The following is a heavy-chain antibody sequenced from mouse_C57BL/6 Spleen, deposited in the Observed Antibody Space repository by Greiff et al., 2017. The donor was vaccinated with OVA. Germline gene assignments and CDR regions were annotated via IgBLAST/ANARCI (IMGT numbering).Heavy chain of an antibody. D-gene: IGHD2-5*01. Sequence: VQLQQSGPELVKPGASVKISCKASGYAFSSSWMNWVKQRPGKGLEWIGRIYPGDGDTNYNGKFKGKATLTADKSSSTAYMQLSSLTSEDSAVYFCARAYYSNHYGAYWGQGTLVTVSA. CDR1: GYAFSSSW. J-gene: IGHJ3*01. CDR3: ARAYYSNHYGAY. CDR2: IYPGDGDT. V-gene: IGHV1-82*01.